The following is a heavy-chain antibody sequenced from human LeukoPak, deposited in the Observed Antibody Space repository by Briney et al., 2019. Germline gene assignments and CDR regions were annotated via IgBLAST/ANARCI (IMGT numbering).Heavy chain of an antibody. Sequence: GGSLRLSCAASGFTFSSYGMHWVRQAPGKGLEWVTFIRYDGSNKYYADSVKGRFTISRDNSKNTLYLQMNSLRAEDTAVYYCARDPVPLITMIVGYFQHWGQGTLVTVSS. CDR3: ARDPVPLITMIVGYFQH. V-gene: IGHV3-30*02. CDR1: GFTFSSYG. J-gene: IGHJ1*01. CDR2: IRYDGSNK. D-gene: IGHD3-22*01.